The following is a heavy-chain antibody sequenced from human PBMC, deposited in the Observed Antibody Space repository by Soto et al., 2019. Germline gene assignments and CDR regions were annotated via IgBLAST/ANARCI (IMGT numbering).Heavy chain of an antibody. CDR2: IYYSGST. J-gene: IGHJ6*02. D-gene: IGHD3-3*01. CDR3: ARVSVLRPSNQSVHYYYYGMDV. V-gene: IGHV4-31*03. Sequence: PSETLSLTCTVSGGSISSGGYYWSWIRQHPGKGLGWIGYIYYSGSTYYNPSLKSRVTISVDTSKNQFSLKLSSVTAADTAVYYCARVSVLRPSNQSVHYYYYGMDVWGQGTTVTVSS. CDR1: GGSISSGGYY.